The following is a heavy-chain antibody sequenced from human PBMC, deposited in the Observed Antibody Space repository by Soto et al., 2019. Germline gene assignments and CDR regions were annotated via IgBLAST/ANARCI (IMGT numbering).Heavy chain of an antibody. CDR2: INHSGST. D-gene: IGHD3-22*01. J-gene: IGHJ4*02. CDR1: GGSFSGYY. Sequence: SETLSLTCAVYGGSFSGYYWSWIRQPPGKGLEWIGEINHSGSTNYNPSLKSRVTISVDTSKNQFSLKLSSVTAADTAVYYCARARDIMIVVEPYDYWGKGTLVTVSS. CDR3: ARARDIMIVVEPYDY. V-gene: IGHV4-34*01.